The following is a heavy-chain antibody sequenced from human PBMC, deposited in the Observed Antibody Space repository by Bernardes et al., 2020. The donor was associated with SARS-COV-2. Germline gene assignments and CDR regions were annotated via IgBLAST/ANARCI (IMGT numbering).Heavy chain of an antibody. CDR3: ARGPRWTEQLVRRYYFDY. J-gene: IGHJ4*02. CDR1: GYTFTSYD. V-gene: IGHV1-8*01. Sequence: ASVKVSCKASGYTFTSYDINWVRQATGQGLEWMGWMNPNSGNTGYAQKFQGRVTMTRNTSISTAYMELSSLRSEDTAVYYCARGPRWTEQLVRRYYFDYWGQGTLVTVSS. CDR2: MNPNSGNT. D-gene: IGHD6-13*01.